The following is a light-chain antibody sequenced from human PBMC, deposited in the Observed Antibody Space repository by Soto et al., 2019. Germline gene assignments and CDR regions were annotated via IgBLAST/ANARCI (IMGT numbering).Light chain of an antibody. CDR1: QGVRNN. J-gene: IGKJ1*01. CDR3: HQYNHSPAGT. CDR2: GAS. Sequence: SQGVRNNLAWYQQRPGQAPRLLMYGASSRAAGFPARFSGSGSETELNHTIRSLQSEDFAAYYSHQYNHSPAGTCGEGTKVDIK. V-gene: IGKV3-15*01.